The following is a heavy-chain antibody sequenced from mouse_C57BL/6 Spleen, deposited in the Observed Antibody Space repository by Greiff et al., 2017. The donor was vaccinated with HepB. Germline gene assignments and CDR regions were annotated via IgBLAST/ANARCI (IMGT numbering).Heavy chain of an antibody. J-gene: IGHJ3*01. CDR2: IHPNSGST. Sequence: QVQLQQPGAELVKPGASVKLSCKASGYTFTSYWMHWVKQRPGQGLEWIGMIHPNSGSTNYNEKFKSKATLTVDKSSSTAYMQLSSLTSDDSAVYYCARSYDYSFAYWGQGTLVTVSA. CDR3: ARSYDYSFAY. CDR1: GYTFTSYW. D-gene: IGHD2-4*01. V-gene: IGHV1-64*01.